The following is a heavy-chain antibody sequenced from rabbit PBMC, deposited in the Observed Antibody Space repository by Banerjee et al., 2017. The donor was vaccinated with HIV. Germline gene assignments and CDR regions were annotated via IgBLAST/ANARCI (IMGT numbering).Heavy chain of an antibody. Sequence: QQQLVESGGGLVKPGASLTLTCKASGFSFSNKAVMCWVRQAPGKGLQWIACINAVTGKAVYATWAKGRFTFSKTSSTTVTLQMTDLTAADTATYFCARNNVGAPGYGHAIALWGQGTLVTVS. CDR3: ARNNVGAPGYGHAIAL. D-gene: IGHD6-1*01. J-gene: IGHJ3*01. V-gene: IGHV1S45*01. CDR2: INAVTGKA. CDR1: GFSFSNKAV.